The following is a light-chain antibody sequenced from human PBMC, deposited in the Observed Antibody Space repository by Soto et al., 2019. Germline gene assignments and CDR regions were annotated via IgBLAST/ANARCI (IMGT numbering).Light chain of an antibody. J-gene: IGKJ4*01. CDR2: GAS. CDR3: QQYNNWPLT. Sequence: EIVMTQSPATLSVSPGEXXXLSXXASQXVNNNLAWYQQKPGQAPRLLIYGASARATGIPARFSGSGSGTEFTLTISSLQSEDFAVYYCQQYNNWPLTFGGGTKVEIK. V-gene: IGKV3-15*01. CDR1: QXVNNN.